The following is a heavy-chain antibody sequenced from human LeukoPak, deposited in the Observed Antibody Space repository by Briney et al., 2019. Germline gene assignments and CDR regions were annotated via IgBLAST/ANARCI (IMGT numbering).Heavy chain of an antibody. D-gene: IGHD3-9*01. Sequence: GASVKVSCKASGGTFSSYAISWVRQAPGQGLEWMGGIIPIFGTANYAQKFQGRVTITTDESTSTAYMELSSLRSEDTAVYYCAREGDYDILTGYYGKGFYYMDVWGKGPRSPSP. CDR2: IIPIFGTA. J-gene: IGHJ6*03. CDR3: AREGDYDILTGYYGKGFYYMDV. CDR1: GGTFSSYA. V-gene: IGHV1-69*05.